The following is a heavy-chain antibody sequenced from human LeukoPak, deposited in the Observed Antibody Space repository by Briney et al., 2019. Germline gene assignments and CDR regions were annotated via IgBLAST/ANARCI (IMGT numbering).Heavy chain of an antibody. V-gene: IGHV3-74*01. Sequence: PGGSLRLSCSASGFTFTNYWMHWVRQAPGEGLVWVSLIETDGSRTRYADSVKGRFTISRDNAKNTLYLQMNSLRAEDTAVYYCARDHDGYDYWGQGILVTVSS. CDR3: ARDHDGYDY. D-gene: IGHD5-18*01. J-gene: IGHJ4*02. CDR1: GFTFTNYW. CDR2: IETDGSRT.